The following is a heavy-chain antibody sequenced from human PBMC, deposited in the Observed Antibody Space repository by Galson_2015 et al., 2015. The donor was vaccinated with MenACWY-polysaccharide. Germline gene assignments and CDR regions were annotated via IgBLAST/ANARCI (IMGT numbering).Heavy chain of an antibody. CDR1: EFTFGCYG. D-gene: IGHD6-19*01. J-gene: IGHJ4*02. Sequence: SLRISCAGEEFTFGCYGMQWVRRAPGTGQERVVFVRYHGRDKHSDDSVKGRFTVSRATAKNFLFLRWNSLRPEDTALYYCTKGTWPRIEVAGHYFDYWGQGTLVTVSS. CDR3: TKGTWPRIEVAGHYFDY. CDR2: VRYHGRDK. V-gene: IGHV3-30*02.